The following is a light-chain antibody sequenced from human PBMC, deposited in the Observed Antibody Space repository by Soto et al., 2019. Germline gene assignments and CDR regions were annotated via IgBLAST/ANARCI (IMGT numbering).Light chain of an antibody. CDR2: DVG. CDR3: CSYTSSTTWV. J-gene: IGLJ3*02. Sequence: QSVLTQPASVSGSPGQSITISCTGTSSDVGGYNYVSWYQQHPGKAPKLMLYDVGSRPSGVSNRFSGSKSGNTASLTISGPQAEDEADYYCCSYTSSTTWVFGGGTKVTVL. CDR1: SSDVGGYNY. V-gene: IGLV2-14*03.